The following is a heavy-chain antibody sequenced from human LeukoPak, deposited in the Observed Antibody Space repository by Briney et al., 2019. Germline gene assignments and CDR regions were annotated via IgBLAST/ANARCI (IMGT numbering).Heavy chain of an antibody. D-gene: IGHD6-13*01. CDR2: ISWNSGSI. CDR3: AKDMGPSSSWYYFDY. CDR1: GFTFDDYA. V-gene: IGHV3-9*01. J-gene: IGHJ4*02. Sequence: PGGSLRLSCAASGFTFDDYAMHWVRRAPGKGLEWVSGISWNSGSIGYADSVKGRFTISRDNAKNSLYLQMNSLRAEDTALYYCAKDMGPSSSWYYFDYWGQGTLVTVSS.